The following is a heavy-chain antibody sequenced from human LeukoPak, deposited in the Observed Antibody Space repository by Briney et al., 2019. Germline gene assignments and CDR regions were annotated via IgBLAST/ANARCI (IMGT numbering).Heavy chain of an antibody. CDR2: ISSSGSTI. CDR3: ERDGRVGTTADAFDI. CDR1: GFTLGHYY. J-gene: IGHJ3*02. Sequence: GGSLSLSCAASGFTLGHYYMTWIRQAPGKGLEWVSYISSSGSTIYYADSVKGRFTISRDNAKNSLYLQMNSLRDEDTAVYYCERDGRVGTTADAFDIWGQGTMVTVSS. D-gene: IGHD1-7*01. V-gene: IGHV3-11*01.